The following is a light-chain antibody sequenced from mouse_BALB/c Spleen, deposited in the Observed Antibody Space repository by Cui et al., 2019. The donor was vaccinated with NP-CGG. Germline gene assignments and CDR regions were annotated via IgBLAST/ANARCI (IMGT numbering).Light chain of an antibody. CDR1: TGAVTTTNY. V-gene: IGLV1*01. J-gene: IGLJ1*01. CDR2: GTN. Sequence: QAVVTQESALTTSPGETVTPPCCSSTGAVTTTNYANWVQEKPDHLFTGLIGGTNNRVPGVPARFSGSLIGDKAALTITGAQTEDEAIYFCALWYSNHWVFGGGTRLTVL. CDR3: ALWYSNHWV.